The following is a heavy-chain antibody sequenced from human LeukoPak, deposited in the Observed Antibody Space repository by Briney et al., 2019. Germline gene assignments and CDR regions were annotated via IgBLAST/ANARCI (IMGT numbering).Heavy chain of an antibody. CDR3: ARAGGAVYYYYYMDV. CDR1: GFTVSSNY. V-gene: IGHV3-53*01. D-gene: IGHD6-19*01. J-gene: IGHJ6*03. Sequence: PGGSLRLSCAASGFTVSSNYMSWVRQAPGKGLEWVSVIYSGGSTYYADSVKGRFTISRDNSKNTLYLQMNSLRAEDTAVYYCARAGGAVYYYYYMDVWGKGTTVTISS. CDR2: IYSGGST.